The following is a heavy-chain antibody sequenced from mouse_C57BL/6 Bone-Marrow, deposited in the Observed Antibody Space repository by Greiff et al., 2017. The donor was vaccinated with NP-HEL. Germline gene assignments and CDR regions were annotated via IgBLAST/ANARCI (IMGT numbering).Heavy chain of an antibody. CDR3: ARRGGYSNSYYFDY. V-gene: IGHV1-22*01. J-gene: IGHJ2*01. D-gene: IGHD2-5*01. CDR1: GYTFTDYN. CDR2: INPNNGGT. Sequence: VQLKQSGPELVKPGASVKMSCKASGYTFTDYNMHWVKQSHGKSLEWIGYINPNNGGTSYNQKFKGKATLTVNKSSSTAYMELRSLTSEDSAVYYCARRGGYSNSYYFDYWGQGTTLTVSS.